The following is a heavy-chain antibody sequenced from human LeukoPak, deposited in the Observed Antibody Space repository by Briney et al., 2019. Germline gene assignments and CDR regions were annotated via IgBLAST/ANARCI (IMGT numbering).Heavy chain of an antibody. D-gene: IGHD2-15*01. CDR3: ARPWYCSGGSCYYAFDI. V-gene: IGHV4-39*01. CDR1: GGSISSSSYY. CDR2: IYYSGST. J-gene: IGHJ3*02. Sequence: PSETLSLTCTVSGGSISSSSYYWGWIRHPPGKGLEWIGSIYYSGSTYYNPSLKSRVTISVDTSKNQFSLKLSSVTAADTAVYYCARPWYCSGGSCYYAFDIWGQGTMVTVSS.